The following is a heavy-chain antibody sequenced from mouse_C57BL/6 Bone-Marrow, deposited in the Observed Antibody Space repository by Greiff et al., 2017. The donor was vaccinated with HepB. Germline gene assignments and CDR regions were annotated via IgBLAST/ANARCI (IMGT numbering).Heavy chain of an antibody. CDR2: INYDGSST. CDR3: ARETYFDV. Sequence: EVQVVESEGGLVQPGSSMKLSCTASGFTFSDYYMAWVRQVPEKGLEWVANINYDGSSTYYLDSLKSRFIISRDNAKNILYLQMSSLKSEDTATYYCARETYFDVWGTGTTVTVSS. V-gene: IGHV5-16*01. CDR1: GFTFSDYY. J-gene: IGHJ1*03.